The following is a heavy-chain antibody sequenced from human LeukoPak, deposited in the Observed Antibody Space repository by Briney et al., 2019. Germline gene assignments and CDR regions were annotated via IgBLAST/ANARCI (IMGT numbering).Heavy chain of an antibody. CDR2: ISGSGGTT. Sequence: GGSLRLSCAASGFTFSSYAMNWVRPAPGKGLEWVSSISGSGGTTYYAGSVKGRFTISRDNSKNTLFLQMNSLRAEDTAVYYCARGPSGYHNTGGQGTLVTVSS. CDR3: ARGPSGYHNT. V-gene: IGHV3-23*01. CDR1: GFTFSSYA. J-gene: IGHJ4*02. D-gene: IGHD5-12*01.